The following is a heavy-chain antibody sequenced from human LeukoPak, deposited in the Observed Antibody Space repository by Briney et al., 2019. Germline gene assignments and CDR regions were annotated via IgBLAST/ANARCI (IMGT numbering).Heavy chain of an antibody. V-gene: IGHV3-53*01. J-gene: IGHJ6*02. D-gene: IGHD3-10*01. CDR3: ARASPRGSYYYYGMDV. Sequence: GGSLRLSCAASGFTVSSNYMSWVRQAPGMGLEWVSVIYSGGSTYYADSVKGRFTISRDNSKNALYLQMNSLRAEDTAVYYCARASPRGSYYYYGMDVWGQGTTVTVSS. CDR2: IYSGGST. CDR1: GFTVSSNY.